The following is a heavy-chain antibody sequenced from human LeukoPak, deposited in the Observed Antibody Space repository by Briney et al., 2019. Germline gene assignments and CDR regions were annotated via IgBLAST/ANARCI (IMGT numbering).Heavy chain of an antibody. CDR3: GKRLTSWELEY. CDR1: GFTFSNYG. D-gene: IGHD1-26*01. CDR2: IWSGGTDK. Sequence: PGGSLRLSCAASGFTFSNYGRHWVRQAPGKGLEWVAVIWSGGTDKYYADSVKGRFTVSRDNSKNTLYLQMNSLRAEDTAVYYCGKRLTSWELEYWGQGTLVTVSS. J-gene: IGHJ4*02. V-gene: IGHV3-30*02.